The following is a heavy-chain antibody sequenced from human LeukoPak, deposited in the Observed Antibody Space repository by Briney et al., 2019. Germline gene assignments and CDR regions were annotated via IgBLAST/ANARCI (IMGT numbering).Heavy chain of an antibody. CDR1: GGSISSYY. CDR2: IYYSGST. V-gene: IGHV4-59*08. J-gene: IGHJ4*02. D-gene: IGHD5-18*01. CDR3: ARQGYSYGPADY. Sequence: SETLSLTCTVSGGSISSYYWSWIRQPPGKGLEWIGYIYYSGSTKYNPSPKSRRTISAETHKNQLSLKLISVTAADTAVYYCARQGYSYGPADYWGQGTLVTVSS.